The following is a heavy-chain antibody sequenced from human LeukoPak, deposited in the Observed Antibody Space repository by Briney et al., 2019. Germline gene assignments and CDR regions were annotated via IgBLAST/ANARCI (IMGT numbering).Heavy chain of an antibody. Sequence: ASVKVSCKTSGYRFSGYYMHWVRQAPGQGLEWMGWINPNSGATNYAQNFQGWVTMTRDTSVSTGYMELRRLTSDDTAVYYCAKVHGTLTVESPFDYWGQGTLVTVSS. D-gene: IGHD4-23*01. J-gene: IGHJ4*02. CDR3: AKVHGTLTVESPFDY. CDR1: GYRFSGYY. V-gene: IGHV1-2*04. CDR2: INPNSGAT.